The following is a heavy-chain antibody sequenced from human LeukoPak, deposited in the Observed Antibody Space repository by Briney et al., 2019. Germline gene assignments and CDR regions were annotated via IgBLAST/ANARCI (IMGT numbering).Heavy chain of an antibody. CDR3: AAPGYSSSWYEDY. D-gene: IGHD6-13*01. Sequence: GGSLRLSCAASGFTFSSYAMSWVRQAPGKGLEWVSAISGSGGSTYYADSVKGRFTISRDNSKNTLYLQMNSLRAGDTTVYYCAAPGYSSSWYEDYWGQGTLVTVSS. CDR2: ISGSGGST. CDR1: GFTFSSYA. J-gene: IGHJ4*02. V-gene: IGHV3-23*01.